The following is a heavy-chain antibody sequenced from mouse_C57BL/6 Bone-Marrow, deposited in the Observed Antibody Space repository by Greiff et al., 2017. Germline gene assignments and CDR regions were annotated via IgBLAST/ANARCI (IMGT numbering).Heavy chain of an antibody. J-gene: IGHJ4*01. CDR3: ARRTTTMVTPYYAMDY. CDR2: IWSGGST. V-gene: IGHV2-2*01. D-gene: IGHD2-2*01. Sequence: QVQLKESGPGLVQPSQSLSITCTVSGFSLTSYGVHWVRQSPGKGLEWLGVIWSGGSTDYNAAFISRLSISKDNSKSQVFFKMNSLQADDTAIYYCARRTTTMVTPYYAMDYWGQGTSVTVSS. CDR1: GFSLTSYG.